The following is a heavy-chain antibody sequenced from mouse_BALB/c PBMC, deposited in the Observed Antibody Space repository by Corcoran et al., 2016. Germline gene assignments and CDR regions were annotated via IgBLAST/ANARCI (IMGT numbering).Heavy chain of an antibody. CDR2: INTYTGEP. CDR3: ARWDYYYGSSYWYFDV. Sequence: QIQLVQSGPELKKPGETVKISCKASGYTFTNYGMNWVKQAPGKGLKWMGWINTYTGEPTYADDFKGRFAFSLETSASTAYLQINSLKNEDTATYFCARWDYYYGSSYWYFDVLGAGTTVTVSS. D-gene: IGHD1-1*01. CDR1: GYTFTNYG. J-gene: IGHJ1*01. V-gene: IGHV9-3-1*01.